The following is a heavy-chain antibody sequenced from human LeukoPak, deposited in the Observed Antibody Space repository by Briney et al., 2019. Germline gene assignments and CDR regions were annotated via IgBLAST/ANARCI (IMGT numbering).Heavy chain of an antibody. V-gene: IGHV1-8*03. CDR1: GYTFTSYD. D-gene: IGHD3-22*01. J-gene: IGHJ4*02. Sequence: ASVKVSCKASGYTFTSYDINWVRQATGQGLEWMGWMNPNSGNTGYAQKFQGRVTITRNTSISTAYMELSSPRSEDTAVYYCARVYDSSGHYPIDYWGQGTLVTVSS. CDR3: ARVYDSSGHYPIDY. CDR2: MNPNSGNT.